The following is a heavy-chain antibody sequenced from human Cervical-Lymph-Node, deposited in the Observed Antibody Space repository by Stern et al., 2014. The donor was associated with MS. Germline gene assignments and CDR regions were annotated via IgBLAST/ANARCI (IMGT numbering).Heavy chain of an antibody. J-gene: IGHJ4*02. CDR2: TNTDGSDT. CDR1: GYTFSTYW. D-gene: IGHD4-17*01. V-gene: IGHV3-74*01. Sequence: EVQLEESEGGLVQPGGSLRLSCVASGYTFSTYWMHWVRQAPGKGLVWVSRTNTDGSDTTYADSVKGRFTISRDNAKSTLFLQMNTLRVEDTAVYYCARADYGDYGHIDFWGRGTLVTVSS. CDR3: ARADYGDYGHIDF.